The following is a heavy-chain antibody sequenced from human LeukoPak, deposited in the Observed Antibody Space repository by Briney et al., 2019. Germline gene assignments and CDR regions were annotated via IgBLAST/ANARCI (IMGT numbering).Heavy chain of an antibody. V-gene: IGHV3-15*01. J-gene: IGHJ1*01. D-gene: IGHD2-15*01. CDR2: IKSKTDGGTT. Sequence: GGSLRLSCVASGFTFSKVWMTWVRQAPGKGREGGGRIKSKTDGGTTDYAAPVKGRFTISRDDSQNMLYLQMNSLKTEDTAVYYCSTGFYCSGDSCYYGFFQHWGQGTLVTVSS. CDR3: STGFYCSGDSCYYGFFQH. CDR1: GFTFSKVW.